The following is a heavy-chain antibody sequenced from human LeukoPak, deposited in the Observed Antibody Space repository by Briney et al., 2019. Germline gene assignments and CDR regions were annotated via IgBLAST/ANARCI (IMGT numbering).Heavy chain of an antibody. V-gene: IGHV3-7*01. D-gene: IGHD3-10*01. CDR1: GFMFSESW. CDR3: AREKGGILWFGELL. J-gene: IGHJ4*02. Sequence: GGSLRLSCVASGFMFSESWMNWVRQAPGKGLEWVANIKRDRDEKHYADSVKGRFTISRDNAKNTLYLQMDRLRVDDTAVYYCAREKGGILWFGELLGGQGTLVTVSS. CDR2: IKRDRDEK.